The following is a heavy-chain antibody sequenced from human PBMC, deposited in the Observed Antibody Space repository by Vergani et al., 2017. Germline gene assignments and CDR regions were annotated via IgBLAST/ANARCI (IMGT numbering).Heavy chain of an antibody. Sequence: QAQLQESGPRLVKPSQTLSHTCSFSGGPLDIHSQTWGWIRQPAGEGLEWIGLIDVKGNSNFSPSLESRFTLSADASRGRFSLNLRSVTTSDTAVYYCVRVLHTSYILGAFDIWGQGIKVTVSS. V-gene: IGHV4-61*02. CDR2: IDVKGNS. CDR1: GGPLDIHSQT. D-gene: IGHD2-21*01. J-gene: IGHJ3*02. CDR3: VRVLHTSYILGAFDI.